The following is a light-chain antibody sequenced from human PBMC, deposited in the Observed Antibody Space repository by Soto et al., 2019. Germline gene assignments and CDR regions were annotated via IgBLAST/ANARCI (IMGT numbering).Light chain of an antibody. CDR1: QSVGWS. V-gene: IGKV3-15*01. Sequence: MVVTQSAATRPLSPGERATLSCRSSQSVGWSLGWYQQKPGQAPRLLIHGATTRATGIPARLSGSGSGTEFTLTISSLQSEDFAVYYCQLYNNWPRTFGQGTKVDI. CDR3: QLYNNWPRT. CDR2: GAT. J-gene: IGKJ1*01.